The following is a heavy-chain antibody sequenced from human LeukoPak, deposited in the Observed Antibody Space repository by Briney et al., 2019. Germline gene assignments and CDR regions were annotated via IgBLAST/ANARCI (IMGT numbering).Heavy chain of an antibody. CDR2: ISSSSSYI. CDR1: GFSFSNFA. CDR3: ARRDSSGYYYNWFDP. J-gene: IGHJ5*02. D-gene: IGHD3-22*01. V-gene: IGHV3-21*01. Sequence: PGGSLRLSCEVSGFSFSNFAMSWVRQAPGKGLEWVSSISSSSSYIYYADSVKGRFTISRDNAKNSLYLQMNSLRAEDTAVYYCARRDSSGYYYNWFDPWGQGTLVTVSS.